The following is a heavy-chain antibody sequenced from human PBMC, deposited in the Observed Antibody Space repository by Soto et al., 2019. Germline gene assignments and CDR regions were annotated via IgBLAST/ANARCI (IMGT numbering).Heavy chain of an antibody. D-gene: IGHD3-10*01. CDR3: VRVPGGSGSPFYSYYGMDV. Sequence: GGSLRLSCSASGFTFSNSAMHWVRQAPGKGLEYVSGISNDGGSTYYAASVKGRFSISRDNSKNTLYLQMSSLRAEDTAVYYCVRVPGGSGSPFYSYYGMDVWGQGTTVTVSS. CDR1: GFTFSNSA. V-gene: IGHV3-64D*08. J-gene: IGHJ6*02. CDR2: ISNDGGST.